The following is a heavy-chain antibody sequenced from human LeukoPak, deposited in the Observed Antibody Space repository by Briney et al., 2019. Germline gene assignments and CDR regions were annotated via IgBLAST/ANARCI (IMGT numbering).Heavy chain of an antibody. CDR2: ISGSGGTP. D-gene: IGHD5-24*01. CDR1: GFFFSNSA. J-gene: IGHJ4*02. CDR3: TRVGYIDEGIDY. Sequence: GGSLRLSCAASGFFFSNSAMDWVRQAPGKGLEWVSSISGSGGTPYYADSVKGRFTISRDNSKNTLYLQMNSLRAEDTAIYYCTRVGYIDEGIDYWGQGTLVTVSS. V-gene: IGHV3-23*01.